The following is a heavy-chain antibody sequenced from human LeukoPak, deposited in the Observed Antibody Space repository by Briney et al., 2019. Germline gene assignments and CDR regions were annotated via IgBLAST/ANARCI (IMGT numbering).Heavy chain of an antibody. Sequence: SETLSLTCTDPGGSISSDNWSWIRQPAGKGLEWIGRIYTSGSTNYNPYLTSRVTMSAATSKNQFSLMLSSVTGEHTTAQCCARGRFDYYDSSCYYRPREYYSYYYYMDVWGKGTTVTISS. CDR3: ARGRFDYYDSSCYYRPREYYSYYYYMDV. V-gene: IGHV4-4*07. CDR1: GGSISSDN. J-gene: IGHJ6*03. CDR2: IYTSGST. D-gene: IGHD3-22*01.